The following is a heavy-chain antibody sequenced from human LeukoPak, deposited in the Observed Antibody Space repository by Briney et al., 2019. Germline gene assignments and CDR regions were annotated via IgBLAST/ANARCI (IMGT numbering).Heavy chain of an antibody. CDR1: AFTFSSHW. J-gene: IGHJ5*02. D-gene: IGHD2-15*01. V-gene: IGHV3-7*01. Sequence: PGGSLRLSCAASAFTFSSHWMSWVRQAPGKGLEWVAKINQDGGEKYYVDSVKGRFTISRDNAKNSLYLQMNSLRAEDTAVYYCARDGYCSGGSCLYDWFDPWGQGTLVTVSS. CDR3: ARDGYCSGGSCLYDWFDP. CDR2: INQDGGEK.